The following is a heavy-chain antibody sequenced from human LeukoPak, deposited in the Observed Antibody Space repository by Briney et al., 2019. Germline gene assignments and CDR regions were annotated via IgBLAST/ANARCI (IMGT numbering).Heavy chain of an antibody. Sequence: PGGSLRLSCAASGFTFSDHYMDWVRQAPGKGLEWVGRIRNKANSYTTEYAASVKGRFTISRDDSKNSLYLQMNSLKTEDRAVYYCARDARATGTTYSYSGMDVWGQGTTVTVSS. CDR3: ARDARATGTTYSYSGMDV. CDR1: GFTFSDHY. J-gene: IGHJ6*02. CDR2: IRNKANSYTT. V-gene: IGHV3-72*01. D-gene: IGHD4-17*01.